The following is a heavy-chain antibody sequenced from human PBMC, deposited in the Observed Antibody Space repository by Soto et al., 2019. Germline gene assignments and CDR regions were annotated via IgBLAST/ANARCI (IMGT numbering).Heavy chain of an antibody. CDR3: ARDDYGDLFDY. CDR2: INHSGST. V-gene: IGHV4-34*01. Sequence: SETLSLTCAVYGGSFSGYYWSWIRQPPGKGLEWIGEINHSGSTNYNPSLKSRVTISVDTSKNKFSLKLSSVTAADTAVYYCARDDYGDLFDYWGQGTLVTVSS. CDR1: GGSFSGYY. D-gene: IGHD4-17*01. J-gene: IGHJ4*02.